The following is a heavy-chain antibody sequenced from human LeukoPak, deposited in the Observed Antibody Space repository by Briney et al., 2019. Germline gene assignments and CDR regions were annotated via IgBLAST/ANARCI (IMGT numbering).Heavy chain of an antibody. CDR3: VRVVTTRSGWYHFDN. D-gene: IGHD6-13*01. J-gene: IGHJ4*02. CDR2: SAATKTNSYTT. Sequence: PGGSLRLSCAGAGFSIADHHMDWVRQAPGTGLEWIGRSAATKTNSYTTQYAASVRGLFTISRDDSQNSLYLHLNSLKTEDTAVYYCVRVVTTRSGWYHFDNWGLGTLVSVSS. CDR1: GFSIADHH. V-gene: IGHV3-72*01.